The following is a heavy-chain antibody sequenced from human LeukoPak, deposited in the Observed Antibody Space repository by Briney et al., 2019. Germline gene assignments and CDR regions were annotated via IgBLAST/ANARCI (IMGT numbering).Heavy chain of an antibody. CDR1: GFTFSSYA. CDR3: AKSGGYCSSTSCYRDAFDI. CDR2: ISGSGGST. V-gene: IGHV3-23*01. Sequence: GGSLRLFCAASGFTFSSYAMSWVRQTPGKGLEWVSAISGSGGSTYYADSVKGRFTISRDNSKNTLYLQMNSLRAEDTAVYYCAKSGGYCSSTSCYRDAFDIWGQGTMVTVSS. J-gene: IGHJ3*02. D-gene: IGHD2-2*01.